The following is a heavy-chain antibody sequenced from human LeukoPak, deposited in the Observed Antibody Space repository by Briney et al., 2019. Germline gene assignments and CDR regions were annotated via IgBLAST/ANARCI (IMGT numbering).Heavy chain of an antibody. CDR1: GFIFSNNG. V-gene: IGHV3-33*01. Sequence: PGGSLRLSCAASGFIFSNNGMHWVRQAPGKGLEWVAVIWYDGSKKYYPDSVKGRFTISRDNSKNTLYLQMNNLRAEDTAVYYCARDPGYSSGWDFDYWGQGILVTVPS. CDR3: ARDPGYSSGWDFDY. D-gene: IGHD6-19*01. CDR2: IWYDGSKK. J-gene: IGHJ4*02.